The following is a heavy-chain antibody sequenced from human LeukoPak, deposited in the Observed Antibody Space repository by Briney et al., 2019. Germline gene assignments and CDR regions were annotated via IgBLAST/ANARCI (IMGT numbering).Heavy chain of an antibody. CDR2: IYYSGST. CDR1: GVSISSYY. V-gene: IGHV4-59*01. D-gene: IGHD3-22*01. Sequence: SETLSLTCTVSGVSISSYYWSWIRQPPGKGLEWIGYIYYSGSTNYDPSLKRRVTISVDTSKNQFTMKLSSFTAADTAVYYSAKDLLDYYDGVGGFDYWGQGDLVTVSS. CDR3: AKDLLDYYDGVGGFDY. J-gene: IGHJ4*02.